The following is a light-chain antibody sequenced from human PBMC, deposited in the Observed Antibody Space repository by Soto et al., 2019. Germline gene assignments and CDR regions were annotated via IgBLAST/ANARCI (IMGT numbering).Light chain of an antibody. CDR3: SSFTRSSTPYV. Sequence: QSVLTQPASVSGSPGQSITISCTGTSSDVGGYNYVSCYQQYPGKAPKLMIYDVSNRPSGVSNRFSGSKSGNTASLTISGLQAEDEADYYCSSFTRSSTPYVFGTGTKSPS. V-gene: IGLV2-14*03. CDR1: SSDVGGYNY. CDR2: DVS. J-gene: IGLJ1*01.